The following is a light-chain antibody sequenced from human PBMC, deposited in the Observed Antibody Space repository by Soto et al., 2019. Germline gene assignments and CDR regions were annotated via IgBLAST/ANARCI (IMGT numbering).Light chain of an antibody. CDR2: GAS. V-gene: IGKV3-20*01. Sequence: EIVLTQSPGTLSLSPGERATLSCRASQTVTSSYLAWYQQKPGQAPRLLIYGASSRATGIPDRFSGSGSGTDFTLTISGLEPEDFAVYYCQQYGSAPPAATFGQRTKVEIK. J-gene: IGKJ1*01. CDR1: QTVTSSY. CDR3: QQYGSAPPAAT.